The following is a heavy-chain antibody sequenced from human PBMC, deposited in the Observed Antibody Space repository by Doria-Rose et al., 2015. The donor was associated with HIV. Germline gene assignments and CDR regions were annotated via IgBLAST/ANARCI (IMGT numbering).Heavy chain of an antibody. CDR2: RYCSVASN. Sequence: VQLVQSGGGLVQPGGSLRLSCTVSGFKLRDYEMSWVRQAPGQGLEWISSRYCSVASNLNEVPVKGRFTISRDNANSSMYLQLTSLRAEDTHRHYCARGRRVGGNYRHGWFDTGGHETQVTVAS. CDR3: ARGRRVGGNYRHGWFDT. D-gene: IGHD3-16*02. J-gene: IGHJ5*01. CDR1: GFKLRDYE. V-gene: IGHV3-48*03.